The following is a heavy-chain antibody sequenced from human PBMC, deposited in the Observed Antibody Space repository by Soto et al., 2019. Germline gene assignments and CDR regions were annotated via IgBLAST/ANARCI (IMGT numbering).Heavy chain of an antibody. CDR3: ANYPTTVTSDY. Sequence: LSETLCLTCTVSGGSVSSGSYYWSWIRQPPGKGLEWIGYIYYSGSTNYNPSLKSRVTISVDTSKNQFSLKLSSVTAADTAVYYCANYPTTVTSDYWGQGTLVTVSS. CDR2: IYYSGST. J-gene: IGHJ4*02. CDR1: GGSVSSGSYY. V-gene: IGHV4-61*01. D-gene: IGHD4-17*01.